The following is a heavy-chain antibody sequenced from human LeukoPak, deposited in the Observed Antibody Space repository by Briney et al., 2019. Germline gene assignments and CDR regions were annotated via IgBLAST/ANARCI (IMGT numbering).Heavy chain of an antibody. V-gene: IGHV3-53*04. CDR2: IYSGGST. J-gene: IGHJ4*02. D-gene: IGHD2-2*01. CDR3: AREIPLDSTDEVEDY. CDR1: GFTFSSYA. Sequence: GGSLRLSCAASGFTFSSYAMSWVRQAPGKGLEWVSVIYSGGSTYYADSVKGRFTISRHNSKNTLYLQMNSLRAEDTAVYYCAREIPLDSTDEVEDYWGQGTLVTVSS.